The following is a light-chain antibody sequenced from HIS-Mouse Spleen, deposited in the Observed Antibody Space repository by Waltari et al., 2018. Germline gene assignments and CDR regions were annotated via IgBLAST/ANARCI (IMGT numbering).Light chain of an antibody. V-gene: IGKV1-8*01. CDR3: QQYYSYPPT. Sequence: AIRMTQSPSSFSASTGDRVAIPCRASQGIRSYLAWYQQKPGKAPKLLIYAASTLQSGVPSRFSGSGSGTDFTLTISCLQSEDFATYYCQQYYSYPPTFGQGTKLEIK. CDR1: QGIRSY. CDR2: AAS. J-gene: IGKJ2*01.